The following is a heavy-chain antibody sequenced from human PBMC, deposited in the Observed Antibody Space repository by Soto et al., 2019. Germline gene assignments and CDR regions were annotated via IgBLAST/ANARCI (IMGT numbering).Heavy chain of an antibody. CDR1: GGSFSGYY. J-gene: IGHJ4*02. D-gene: IGHD2-2*01. V-gene: IGHV4-34*01. CDR2: INHSGST. CDR3: ARGEGGTDIVVVPAAMRYFDY. Sequence: PSETLSLTCAVYGGSFSGYYWSWIRQPPGKGLEWIGEINHSGSTNYNPSLKSRVTISVDTSKNQFSLKLSSVTAADTAVYYCARGEGGTDIVVVPAAMRYFDYWGQGTLVTVSS.